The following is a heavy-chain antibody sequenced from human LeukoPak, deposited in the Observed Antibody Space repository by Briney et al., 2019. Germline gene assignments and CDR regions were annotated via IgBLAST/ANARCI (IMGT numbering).Heavy chain of an antibody. CDR2: IYNSGST. D-gene: IGHD1-26*01. Sequence: PSETLSFTCTVSGGSISSGDYYWSWIRQPPGKGLEWIGYIYNSGSTIYNPSLKSRVSISVDTSKNQFSLKLNSVTAADTAVYFCVRDRELTFWSQGTLVTVSS. CDR1: GGSISSGDYY. J-gene: IGHJ4*02. V-gene: IGHV4-61*08. CDR3: VRDRELTF.